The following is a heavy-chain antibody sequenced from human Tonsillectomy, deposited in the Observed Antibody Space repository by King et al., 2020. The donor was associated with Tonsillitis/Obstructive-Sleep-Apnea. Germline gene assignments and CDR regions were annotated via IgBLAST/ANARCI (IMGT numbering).Heavy chain of an antibody. CDR1: GFTFSSNA. D-gene: IGHD3-3*01. CDR2: ISGSGGST. Sequence: DVQLVESGGGLVQPGGSLSLSCAASGFTFSSNAMSWVRHAPGKGLEWVSAISGSGGSTYYADSVEGRFTISRDNSKNTLDLQMNSLRAEDTAVYYCATDFHDFWSGYWDYWGQGILVTVSS. J-gene: IGHJ4*02. V-gene: IGHV3-23*04. CDR3: ATDFHDFWSGYWDY.